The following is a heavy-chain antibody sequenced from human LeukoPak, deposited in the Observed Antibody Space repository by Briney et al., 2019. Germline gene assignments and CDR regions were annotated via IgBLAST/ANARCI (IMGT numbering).Heavy chain of an antibody. Sequence: GGSLRLSCAASGFTFSSYSMNWVRQAPGKGLEWVSSISSSSSYIYYADSVRGRFTISRDNAKNSLYLQMNSLRAEDTAVYYCARFVGYCSSTSCRDYWGQGTLVTVSS. D-gene: IGHD2-2*01. J-gene: IGHJ4*02. V-gene: IGHV3-21*01. CDR2: ISSSSSYI. CDR3: ARFVGYCSSTSCRDY. CDR1: GFTFSSYS.